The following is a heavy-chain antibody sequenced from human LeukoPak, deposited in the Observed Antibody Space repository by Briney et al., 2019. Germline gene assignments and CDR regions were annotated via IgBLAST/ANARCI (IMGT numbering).Heavy chain of an antibody. J-gene: IGHJ5*02. CDR1: GGSISSYY. D-gene: IGHD3-10*01. CDR3: ARSSSGNYFP. CDR2: IFYSGST. Sequence: SETLSLTCTVSGGSISSYYWGWIRQPPGKGLEWIGSIFYSGSTSYNPSLKSRVTISVDTSKNQFSLKLSSVTAADTAVYYCARSSSGNYFPWGQGTLVTVSS. V-gene: IGHV4-39*01.